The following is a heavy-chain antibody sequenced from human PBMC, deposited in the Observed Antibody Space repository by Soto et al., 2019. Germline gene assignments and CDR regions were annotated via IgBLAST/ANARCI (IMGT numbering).Heavy chain of an antibody. Sequence: SETLSLTCTVSGGSISSYYWSWIRQPPGKGLEWIGYIYYSGSTNYNPSLKSRVTISVDTSKNQFSLKLSSVTAADTAVYYCARDLVVVVPAAMRGGYYYYGMDVWGQGTTVTVSS. D-gene: IGHD2-2*01. J-gene: IGHJ6*02. V-gene: IGHV4-59*01. CDR1: GGSISSYY. CDR2: IYYSGST. CDR3: ARDLVVVVPAAMRGGYYYYGMDV.